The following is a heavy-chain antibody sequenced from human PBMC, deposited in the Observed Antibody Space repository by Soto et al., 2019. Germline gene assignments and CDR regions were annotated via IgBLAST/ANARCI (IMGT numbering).Heavy chain of an antibody. V-gene: IGHV3-53*04. CDR3: ARDSCSGGTCYWTFDY. J-gene: IGHJ4*02. CDR2: IYSDGIT. Sequence: PGGSLRLSCAASRFTVSSNYMSWVRQAPGKGLEWVSVIYSDGITYYADSVKGRFTISRHNSKNTLYLQMNSLRAEDTAMYYCARDSCSGGTCYWTFDYWGQGTLVTVSS. D-gene: IGHD2-15*01. CDR1: RFTVSSNY.